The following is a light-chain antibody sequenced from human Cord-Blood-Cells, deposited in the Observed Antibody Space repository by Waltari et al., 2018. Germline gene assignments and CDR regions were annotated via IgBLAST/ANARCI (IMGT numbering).Light chain of an antibody. CDR1: SSDVGSHNL. CDR2: EGS. CDR3: CSYAGSSTWV. J-gene: IGLJ3*02. V-gene: IGLV2-23*01. Sequence: QSALTQPASVSGSPGQSITISCTGTSSDVGSHNLASWYQQPPGKAPRLMIYEGSKRPSGVSNRFSGSKSGNTASLTISGLQAEDEADYYCCSYAGSSTWVFGGGTKLTVL.